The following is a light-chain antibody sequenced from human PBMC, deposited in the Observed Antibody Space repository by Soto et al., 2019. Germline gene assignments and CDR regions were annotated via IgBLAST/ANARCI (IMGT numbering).Light chain of an antibody. CDR2: DAS. J-gene: IGKJ3*01. Sequence: EIVLTQSPATLSLSPGETATLSCRASQSVSSYLAWYQQKPGQAPRLLIYDASNRATGIPARFSGSGSGTDFTLTISILEPEDFAVYYCQQRSNWPVTFGPGTKVDIK. V-gene: IGKV3-11*01. CDR1: QSVSSY. CDR3: QQRSNWPVT.